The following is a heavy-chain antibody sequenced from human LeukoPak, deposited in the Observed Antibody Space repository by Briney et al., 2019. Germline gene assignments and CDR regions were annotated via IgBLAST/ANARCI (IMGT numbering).Heavy chain of an antibody. CDR3: ARDDARAFDI. J-gene: IGHJ3*02. CDR2: IDPSGGST. D-gene: IGHD2-2*01. CDR1: GYTFTNYY. Sequence: GASVKVSCKASGYTFTNYYMHWVRQAPGQGLEWMGIIDPSGGSTTYAQKFQGRVTMTRDTSTSTVYMELTSLRSEDTAVYYCARDDARAFDIWGQGTMVTVSS. V-gene: IGHV1-46*01.